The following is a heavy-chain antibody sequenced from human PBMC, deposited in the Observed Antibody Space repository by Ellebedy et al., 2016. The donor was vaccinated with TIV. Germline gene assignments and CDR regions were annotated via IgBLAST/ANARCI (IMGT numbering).Heavy chain of an antibody. CDR1: GFMFSLYS. J-gene: IGHJ4*02. Sequence: PGGSLRLSCTASGFMFSLYSMTWVRQAPGKGLEWIAFISGNSNTVYYADSVKGRFTVSRDNDRNSLYLQMNILGGEDTAVYYCARDSNTWDLDYWGQGTLVTVSS. D-gene: IGHD4-11*01. CDR3: ARDSNTWDLDY. V-gene: IGHV3-48*01. CDR2: ISGNSNTV.